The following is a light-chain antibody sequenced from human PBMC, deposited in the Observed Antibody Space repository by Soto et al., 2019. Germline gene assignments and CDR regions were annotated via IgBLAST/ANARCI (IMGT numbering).Light chain of an antibody. V-gene: IGKV3-15*01. CDR1: QSVGSN. CDR3: QQYNNWS. Sequence: EIALTQSPATLSVSPGERATLSCRASQSVGSNLAWYQQKPGQAPRLLIYAASTRATGIPARFSGSGSGTEFTLTISSLQSEDFAVYYCQQYNNWSFGQGTRLEIK. J-gene: IGKJ5*01. CDR2: AAS.